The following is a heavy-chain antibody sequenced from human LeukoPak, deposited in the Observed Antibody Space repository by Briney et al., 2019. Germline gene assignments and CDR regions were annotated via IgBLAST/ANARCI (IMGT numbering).Heavy chain of an antibody. Sequence: GRSLRLSCAASGFTFSSYGMHWVRQAPGKGLEWVAVISYDGSSKYYAGSVKGRFTISRDNSKNTSFLQMNSLRAEDTAVYYCARTSKGIAAAGRNWFDPWGQGTLVTVSS. CDR3: ARTSKGIAAAGRNWFDP. CDR2: ISYDGSSK. V-gene: IGHV3-30*03. D-gene: IGHD6-13*01. CDR1: GFTFSSYG. J-gene: IGHJ5*02.